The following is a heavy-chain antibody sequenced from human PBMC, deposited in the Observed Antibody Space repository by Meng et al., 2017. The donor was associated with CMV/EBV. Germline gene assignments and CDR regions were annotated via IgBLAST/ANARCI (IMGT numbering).Heavy chain of an antibody. Sequence: SVKVSCKASGGTFSSYAISWVRQAPGQGLEWMGGIIPILGIANYAQKFQGRVTITADKSTSTAYMELSSLRSEDTAVYYCAIQLGYCSSTSCERDLDYWGQGTLVTVSS. CDR1: GGTFSSYA. J-gene: IGHJ4*02. V-gene: IGHV1-69*10. CDR2: IIPILGIA. CDR3: AIQLGYCSSTSCERDLDY. D-gene: IGHD2-2*01.